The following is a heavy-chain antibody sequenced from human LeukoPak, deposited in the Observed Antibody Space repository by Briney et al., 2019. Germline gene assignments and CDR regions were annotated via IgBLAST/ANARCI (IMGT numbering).Heavy chain of an antibody. Sequence: PGGSLSFSCEALGSTLNNFGMPGVRQAPAKGLGGLAVIWHDGDTKFYADSVKGRFTISRDKSKNTLYLEMNSLRAEDTAAYYCVKDSTTRASNLPDYWGQGTLVTVSS. D-gene: IGHD1/OR15-1a*01. J-gene: IGHJ4*02. CDR3: VKDSTTRASNLPDY. V-gene: IGHV3-33*03. CDR1: GSTLNNFG. CDR2: IWHDGDTK.